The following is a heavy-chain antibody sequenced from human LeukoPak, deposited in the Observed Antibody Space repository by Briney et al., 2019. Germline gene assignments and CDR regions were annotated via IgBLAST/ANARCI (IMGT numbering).Heavy chain of an antibody. CDR1: GYTFTSYD. CDR2: MNPNSGYT. D-gene: IGHD3-22*01. V-gene: IGHV1-8*01. CDR3: ARGYYYDSSGYFDLDY. Sequence: ASVKVSCKASGYTFTSYDINWVRQATGQGLEWMGWMNPNSGYTGYAQKFQGRVTMTRDTSISTAYMELSSLRSDDTAVYYCARGYYYDSSGYFDLDYWGQGTLVTVSS. J-gene: IGHJ4*02.